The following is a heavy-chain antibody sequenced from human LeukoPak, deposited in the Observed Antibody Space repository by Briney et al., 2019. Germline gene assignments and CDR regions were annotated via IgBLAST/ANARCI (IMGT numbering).Heavy chain of an antibody. CDR1: GFTFGDYA. CDR3: TGYYYGSGSYYNVFTFDY. D-gene: IGHD3-10*01. V-gene: IGHV3-49*04. CDR2: IRSKAYGGTT. Sequence: GGSLRLSCTASGFTFGDYAMSWVRQAPGKGLEGVGFIRSKAYGGTTEYAASVKGRFTISRDDSKSIAYLQMNSLKTEDTAVYYCTGYYYGSGSYYNVFTFDYWGQGTLVTVSS. J-gene: IGHJ4*02.